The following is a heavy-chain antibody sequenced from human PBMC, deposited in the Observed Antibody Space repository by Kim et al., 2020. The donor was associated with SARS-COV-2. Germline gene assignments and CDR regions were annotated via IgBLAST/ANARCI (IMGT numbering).Heavy chain of an antibody. J-gene: IGHJ4*02. Sequence: SETLSLTCAVYGGSFSGYYWSWIRQPPGKGLEWIGEINHSGSTNYNPSLKSRVTISVDTSKNQFSLKLSSVTAADTAVYYCARGPIHDSSGYYQVGGDYWGQGTLVTVSS. CDR1: GGSFSGYY. CDR2: INHSGST. V-gene: IGHV4-34*01. D-gene: IGHD3-22*01. CDR3: ARGPIHDSSGYYQVGGDY.